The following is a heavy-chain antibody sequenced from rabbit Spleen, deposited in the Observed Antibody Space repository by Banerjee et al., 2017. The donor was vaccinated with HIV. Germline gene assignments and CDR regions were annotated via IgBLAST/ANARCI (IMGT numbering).Heavy chain of an antibody. CDR3: ARGANSGGYGHDL. V-gene: IGHV1S45*01. D-gene: IGHD1-1*01. CDR2: IYAGISGTV. Sequence: QEQLEESGGDLVKPEGSLTLTCTASGFSFSSSYWICWVRQAPGKGLEWIACIYAGISGTVYYASWAKGRFTISKTSSTTVTLQMTSLTAADTATYFCARGANSGGYGHDLWGPGTLVTVS. CDR1: GFSFSSSYW. J-gene: IGHJ4*01.